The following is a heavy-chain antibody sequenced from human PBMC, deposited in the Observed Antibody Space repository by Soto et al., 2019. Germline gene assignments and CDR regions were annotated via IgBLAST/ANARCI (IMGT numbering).Heavy chain of an antibody. D-gene: IGHD2-21*01. CDR1: GFTFSSYA. CDR3: AKDSDIVVVIANSFGYFDL. V-gene: IGHV3-23*01. CDR2: ISGSGGST. J-gene: IGHJ2*01. Sequence: EVQLLESGGGLVQPGGSLRLSCAASGFTFSSYAMSWVRQAPGKGLEWVSAISGSGGSTYYADSVKGRFTISRDNSKNTLYLQMNSLRDEDTAVYYCAKDSDIVVVIANSFGYFDLWGRGTLVTVSS.